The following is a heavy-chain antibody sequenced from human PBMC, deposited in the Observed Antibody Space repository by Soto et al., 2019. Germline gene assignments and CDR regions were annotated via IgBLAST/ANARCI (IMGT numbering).Heavy chain of an antibody. Sequence: PWGSLRLSCTASGFTFSNHAMSWVRQAPGKGLEWVSALNSGGGSTYYADSVKGRFTISRDNSKNMLYLQMNSLRAEDTAVYYCARGCASACYYFDYWGQGTLVTVSS. V-gene: IGHV3-23*01. CDR2: LNSGGGST. CDR3: ARGCASACYYFDY. J-gene: IGHJ4*02. D-gene: IGHD2-21*02. CDR1: GFTFSNHA.